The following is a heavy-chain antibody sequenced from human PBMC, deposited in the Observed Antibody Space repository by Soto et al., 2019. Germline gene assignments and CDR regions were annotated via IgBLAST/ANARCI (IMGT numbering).Heavy chain of an antibody. V-gene: IGHV3-7*01. D-gene: IGHD2-2*01. CDR1: GFTFSRHW. CDR2: IKQDGREK. J-gene: IGHJ3*01. Sequence: PGGSLRLSCAGSGFTFSRHWMSWVRQAPGKGLEWVGKIKQDGREKYYVDSVKGRFTLSRDNAQNSLYLQMNSLRAEDTAVYYCARGYCSGTSCYAGAFDFWGQGTMVTVSS. CDR3: ARGYCSGTSCYAGAFDF.